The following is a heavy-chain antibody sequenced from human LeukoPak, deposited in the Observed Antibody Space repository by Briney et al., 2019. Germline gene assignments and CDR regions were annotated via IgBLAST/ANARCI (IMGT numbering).Heavy chain of an antibody. D-gene: IGHD3-22*01. V-gene: IGHV3-21*04. CDR1: GFTFSSYS. CDR2: ISSSSSYI. Sequence: KTGGSLRLSCAASGFTFSSYSMNWVRQAPGKGLEWVSSISSSSSYIYYADSVKGRFTISRDNSKNTLYLQMNSLRAEDTAVYYCAKGGLKYYYDSSGYYKEKTFDYWGQGTLVTVSS. CDR3: AKGGLKYYYDSSGYYKEKTFDY. J-gene: IGHJ4*02.